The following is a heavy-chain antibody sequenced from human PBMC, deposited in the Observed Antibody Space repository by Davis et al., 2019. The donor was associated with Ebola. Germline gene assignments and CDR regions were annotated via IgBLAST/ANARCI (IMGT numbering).Heavy chain of an antibody. CDR1: GFSFSDSA. CDR3: TTNWNYADIDHYYADV. J-gene: IGHJ6*03. Sequence: GESLKISCEASGFSFSDSAIHWVRQASGKGLEWVGLISSRSNNYATVYGASARGRFTFSRDDLKNTAYLQMNSLKTEDTAVYYCTTNWNYADIDHYYADVWGPGTTVTVFS. V-gene: IGHV3-73*01. D-gene: IGHD1-7*01. CDR2: ISSRSNNYAT.